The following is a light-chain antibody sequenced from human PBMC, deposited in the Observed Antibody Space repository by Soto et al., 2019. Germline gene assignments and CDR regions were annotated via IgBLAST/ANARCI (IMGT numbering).Light chain of an antibody. CDR2: DVS. CDR1: NNDVGRYNY. CDR3: QSYDSSLSGLYV. Sequence: QSALTQPPSASGSPGQSVTISCTGTNNDVGRYNYVSWYQQHPGKAPKVIISDVSERPSGVPDRFSGSKSGNTASLTVSGLQAEDEADYYCQSYDSSLSGLYVFGTGTKLTVL. V-gene: IGLV2-8*01. J-gene: IGLJ1*01.